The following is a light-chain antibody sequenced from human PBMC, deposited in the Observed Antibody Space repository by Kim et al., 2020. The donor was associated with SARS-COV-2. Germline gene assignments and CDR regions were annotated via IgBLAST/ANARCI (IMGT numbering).Light chain of an antibody. Sequence: DIQMTQSPSTLSASVGDIVTITCRASQSISNFLAWYQQKPGKAPKLLIYRVSGLQSGVPSRFSGSGSGTEFSLTISSLQPDDFATYYCQQYNTYPLTFGGGTKVDIK. CDR1: QSISNF. CDR3: QQYNTYPLT. J-gene: IGKJ4*01. V-gene: IGKV1-5*03. CDR2: RVS.